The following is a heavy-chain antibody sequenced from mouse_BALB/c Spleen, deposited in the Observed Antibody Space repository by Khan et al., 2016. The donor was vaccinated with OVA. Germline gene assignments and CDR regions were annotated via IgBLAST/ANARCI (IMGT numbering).Heavy chain of an antibody. V-gene: IGHV1-77*01. CDR3: ARRNYFGYTFAY. CDR1: GYSFTDYY. D-gene: IGHD1-2*01. J-gene: IGHJ3*01. Sequence: QVQLQQSGAELARPGASVKLSCKASGYSFTDYYINWVKQRTGQGLAWIGEISPGSGDTYYNEKFKGKATLTADKSSSTASMPLSSLPSEATAVLFCARRNYFGYTFAYWGQGTLGT. CDR2: ISPGSGDT.